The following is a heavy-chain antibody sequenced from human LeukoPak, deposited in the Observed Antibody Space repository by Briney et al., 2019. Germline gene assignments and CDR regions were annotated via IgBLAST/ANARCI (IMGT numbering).Heavy chain of an antibody. CDR3: ARVEAVAATFDY. D-gene: IGHD6-19*01. CDR1: GFNFSSYS. J-gene: IGHJ4*02. CDR2: INSSSSAV. V-gene: IGHV3-48*01. Sequence: GGSLRLSCAASGFNFSSYSMNWVRQAPGKGLEWVSYINSSSSAVYYADSVRGRFTISRDNAKNSLYLQMNSLRAEDTAVYYCARVEAVAATFDYWGQGTLVTVSS.